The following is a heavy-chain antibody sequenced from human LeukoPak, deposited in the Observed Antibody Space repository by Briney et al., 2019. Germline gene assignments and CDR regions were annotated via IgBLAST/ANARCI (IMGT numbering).Heavy chain of an antibody. CDR1: GFIFSSYA. J-gene: IGHJ4*02. D-gene: IGHD5-12*01. CDR2: MTASSVTF. CDR3: ARSLSGYDPLSAF. V-gene: IGHV3-48*03. Sequence: PGGSLRLSCEVSGFIFSSYAMTWVRQVPGRGLEWIAYMTASSVTFYYADSVRGRFTISRDNARNSLFLQMNSLTVEDTAVYYCARSLSGYDPLSAFWGQGTLVTVSS.